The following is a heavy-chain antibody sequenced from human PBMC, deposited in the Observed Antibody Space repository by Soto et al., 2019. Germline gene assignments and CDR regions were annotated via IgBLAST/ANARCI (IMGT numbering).Heavy chain of an antibody. V-gene: IGHV3-30*18. CDR3: AKERGRNRNFAREA. Sequence: GGSLRLSCVVSGLTFSDYGFHWVRQAPGKGLDWVAAISYYGSFVYYADSVRGRFTISRDNSRNTLDLQMNTLRHEDTAVYYCAKERGRNRNFAREAWGQRTSVNASS. CDR2: ISYYGSFV. D-gene: IGHD1-1*01. CDR1: GLTFSDYG. J-gene: IGHJ5*01.